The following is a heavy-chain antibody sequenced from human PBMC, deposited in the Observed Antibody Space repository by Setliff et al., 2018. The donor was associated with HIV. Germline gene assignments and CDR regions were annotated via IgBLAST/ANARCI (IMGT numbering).Heavy chain of an antibody. D-gene: IGHD3-16*01. CDR1: GFTFSNFA. V-gene: IGHV3-23*01. CDR3: VRGPIHGGFDF. CDR2: ITDSGSTT. J-gene: IGHJ4*02. Sequence: GGSLRLSCAASGFTFSNFAMSWVRLTPGKGLEWVSGITDSGSTTYYDDSVKGRFTISRDNSKNTLYLQINSLRAEDTALYYCVRGPIHGGFDFWGQGALVTVSS.